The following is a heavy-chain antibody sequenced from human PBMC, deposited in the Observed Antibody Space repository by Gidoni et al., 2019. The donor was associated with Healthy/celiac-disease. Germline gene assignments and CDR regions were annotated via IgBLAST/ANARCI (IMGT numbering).Heavy chain of an antibody. J-gene: IGHJ4*02. Sequence: QVQLQQWGAGLLKPSETLSLTCAVYGGSFSGYYWSWIRQPPGKGLEWIGAINQSGSTNYNPSLKSRVTISVDTSKNQFSLKLSSVTAADTAVYYCARSRSPLRSGSYYDYWGQGTLVTVSS. D-gene: IGHD1-26*01. V-gene: IGHV4-34*01. CDR1: GGSFSGYY. CDR3: ARSRSPLRSGSYYDY. CDR2: INQSGST.